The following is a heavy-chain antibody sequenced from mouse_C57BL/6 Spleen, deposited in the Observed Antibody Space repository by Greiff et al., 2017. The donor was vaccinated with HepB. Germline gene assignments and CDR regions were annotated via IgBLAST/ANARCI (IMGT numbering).Heavy chain of an antibody. Sequence: VQLQQSGPELVKPGASVKISCKASGYAFSSSWMNWVKQRPGKGLEWIGRIYPGDGDTNYNGKFKGKATLTADKSSSTAYMQLSSLTSEDSAVYFCARLLYMDYWGQGTSVTVSS. CDR1: GYAFSSSW. V-gene: IGHV1-82*01. CDR2: IYPGDGDT. CDR3: ARLLYMDY. J-gene: IGHJ4*01.